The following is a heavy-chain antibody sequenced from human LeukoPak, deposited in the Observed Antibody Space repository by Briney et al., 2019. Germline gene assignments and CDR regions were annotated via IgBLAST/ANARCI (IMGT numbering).Heavy chain of an antibody. CDR2: INQDGSDK. Sequence: GGSLRLSCAASGFTFSSYAMSWVRQAPGKGLEWVANINQDGSDKYYVDSVKGRFTISRDNAKDSLYLQMSSLRAEDTAVYYCARDGGTGFLFDYWGQGTLVTVSS. CDR3: ARDGGTGFLFDY. J-gene: IGHJ4*02. V-gene: IGHV3-7*01. D-gene: IGHD3-9*01. CDR1: GFTFSSYA.